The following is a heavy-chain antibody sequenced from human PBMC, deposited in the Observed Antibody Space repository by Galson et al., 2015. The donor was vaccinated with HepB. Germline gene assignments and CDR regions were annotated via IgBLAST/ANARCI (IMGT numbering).Heavy chain of an antibody. V-gene: IGHV3-30-3*01. D-gene: IGHD5-24*01. CDR3: ARGIPRDGYTYAYYYYDTMDV. J-gene: IGHJ6*02. CDR1: GFTFGSYA. CDR2: ISYDGGNK. Sequence: SLRLSCAASGFTFGSYALHWVRQAPGKGLEWVAVISYDGGNKYSADSVKGRFTISRDDSRNTVFLQMSSLRPEDTAVYYCARGIPRDGYTYAYYYYDTMDVWGQGTKVTVSS.